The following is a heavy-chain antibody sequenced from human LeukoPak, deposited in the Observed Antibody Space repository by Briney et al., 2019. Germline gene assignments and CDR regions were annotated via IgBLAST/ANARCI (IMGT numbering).Heavy chain of an antibody. CDR2: LCYSGNT. Sequence: PSETLSLTCTVSGGSISSSNYCWDWIRQPPGKGLEWIGSLCYSGNTYQNPSLKSRLTISGDTSQNQFSLRLSSVTAADTAVYYCTTRYGDHDYVDCWGQGTLVTVSS. J-gene: IGHJ4*02. V-gene: IGHV4-39*01. D-gene: IGHD5-12*01. CDR3: TTRYGDHDYVDC. CDR1: GGSISSSNYC.